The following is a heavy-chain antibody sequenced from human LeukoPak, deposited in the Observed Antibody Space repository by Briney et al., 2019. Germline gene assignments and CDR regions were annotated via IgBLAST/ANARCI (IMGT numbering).Heavy chain of an antibody. D-gene: IGHD6-13*01. J-gene: IGHJ4*02. V-gene: IGHV4-4*09. CDR1: GGSISSYY. Sequence: SETLSLTCTVSGGSISSYYWSWIRQPPGKGLEWIGYIYTSGSTNYSPSLKSRVTISVDTSKNQFSLKLSSVTAADTAVYYCARLRIAAAAPDFDYWGQGTLVTVSS. CDR3: ARLRIAAAAPDFDY. CDR2: IYTSGST.